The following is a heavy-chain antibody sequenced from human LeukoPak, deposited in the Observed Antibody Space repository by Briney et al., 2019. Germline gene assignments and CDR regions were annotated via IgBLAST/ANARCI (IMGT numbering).Heavy chain of an antibody. CDR1: GFTFSNYW. Sequence: PGGSLRLSCAASGFTFSNYWMTWVRQAPGKGLEWVANIKQDGREKYSVDSVKGRFTISRDNARNSLYLQMNSLRAEDTAVYYCARVEDYDILTGFDYWGQGTLVTVSS. CDR3: ARVEDYDILTGFDY. V-gene: IGHV3-7*01. D-gene: IGHD3-9*01. CDR2: IKQDGREK. J-gene: IGHJ4*02.